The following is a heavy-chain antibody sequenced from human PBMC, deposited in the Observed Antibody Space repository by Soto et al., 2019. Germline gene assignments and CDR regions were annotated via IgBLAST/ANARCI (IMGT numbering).Heavy chain of an antibody. CDR3: ARGERSSWFDY. J-gene: IGHJ4*02. CDR2: IYYSGST. Sequence: TLSLTCTVSGGSISSYYWSWIRQPPGKGLEWIGYIYYSGSTNYNPSLKSRVTISVDTSKNQFSLKLSSVTAADTAVYYCARGERSSWFDYWGQGTLVTVSS. CDR1: GGSISSYY. V-gene: IGHV4-59*08. D-gene: IGHD6-13*01.